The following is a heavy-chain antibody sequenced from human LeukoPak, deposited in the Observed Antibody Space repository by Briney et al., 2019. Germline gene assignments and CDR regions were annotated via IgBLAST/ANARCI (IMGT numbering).Heavy chain of an antibody. D-gene: IGHD6-13*01. J-gene: IGHJ4*02. Sequence: GESLKISCKGSGYTFSTYWIAWVRQIPGKGLEWMALIYPANSDTRYSPSSQGRVTISVDKSIHTAYLQWSILKASDTGIYYCATTIMGSSSWPYWGQGALVTVSS. CDR3: ATTIMGSSSWPY. V-gene: IGHV5-51*01. CDR1: GYTFSTYW. CDR2: IYPANSDT.